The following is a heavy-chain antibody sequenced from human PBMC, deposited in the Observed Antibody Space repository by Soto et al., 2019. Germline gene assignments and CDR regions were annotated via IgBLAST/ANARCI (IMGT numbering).Heavy chain of an antibody. J-gene: IGHJ4*02. CDR1: GFTFSSYA. CDR2: ISIRGGDE. V-gene: IGHV3-30*03. CDR3: ARGTIVARQHLDY. Sequence: QVQVVESGGGVVQPGKSLRLSCAASGFTFSSYAMHWARQAPGKGLEWVTVISIRGGDEYYAESVRGRFTISRDDSKNTLYLQMDSLRVEDTAVYYCARGTIVARQHLDYWGQGTLFTVSS. D-gene: IGHD6-6*01.